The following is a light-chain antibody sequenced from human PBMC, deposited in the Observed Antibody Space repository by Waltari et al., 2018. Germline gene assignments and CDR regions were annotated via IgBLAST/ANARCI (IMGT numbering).Light chain of an antibody. CDR1: QSVGGT. Sequence: EIVLTQSPGTLSLSPGDTATLSCRVSQSVGGTLAWYQQKSGQAPRLLIYGASIRATGVPDRFSGSGSGTEFSLTISRLEPEDFAVYYCQHYVRLPVTFGQGTKVEIK. J-gene: IGKJ1*01. CDR2: GAS. CDR3: QHYVRLPVT. V-gene: IGKV3-20*01.